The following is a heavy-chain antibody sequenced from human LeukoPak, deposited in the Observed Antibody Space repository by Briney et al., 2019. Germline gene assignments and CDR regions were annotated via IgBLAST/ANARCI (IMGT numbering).Heavy chain of an antibody. Sequence: SETLSLTCSVSGGSIRSSSYYWGWIRQPPGKGLEWIGSIYYSGRTDYNPSLKSRVTISVDASTNQLSLRLSSVTLSLPTAYYCTRPLLTYYDDSGYGYWGQGTLVTVSS. CDR1: GGSIRSSSYY. J-gene: IGHJ4*02. D-gene: IGHD3-22*01. CDR2: IYYSGRT. CDR3: TRPLLTYYDDSGYGY. V-gene: IGHV4-39*01.